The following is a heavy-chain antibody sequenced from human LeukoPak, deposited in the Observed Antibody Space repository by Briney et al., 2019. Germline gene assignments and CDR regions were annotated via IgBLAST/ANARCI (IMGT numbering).Heavy chain of an antibody. Sequence: SETLSLTCAVYGGSFSGYYWSWIRQPPGKGLEWIGEINHSGSTNYNPSLKSRVTISVDTSKNQFSLKLSSVTAADTAVYYCARGLVYDFWSGYYSRYYYHMDVWGKGTTVTVSS. D-gene: IGHD3-3*01. J-gene: IGHJ6*03. V-gene: IGHV4-34*01. CDR2: INHSGST. CDR1: GGSFSGYY. CDR3: ARGLVYDFWSGYYSRYYYHMDV.